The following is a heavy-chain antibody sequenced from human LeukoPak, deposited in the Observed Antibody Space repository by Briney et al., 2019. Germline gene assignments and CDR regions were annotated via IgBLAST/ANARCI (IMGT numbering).Heavy chain of an antibody. J-gene: IGHJ4*02. D-gene: IGHD1-1*01. V-gene: IGHV4-59*01. CDR1: GGSISSYY. CDR3: ARARNNWNDVGSFDY. Sequence: PSETLSLTCTVSGGSISSYYWSWIRQPPGKGLEWIGYIYYSGSTNSNPSLKSRVTISVDTSKNHFSLKLSSATAADTAVYYCARARNNWNDVGSFDYWGQGTLVTVSS. CDR2: IYYSGST.